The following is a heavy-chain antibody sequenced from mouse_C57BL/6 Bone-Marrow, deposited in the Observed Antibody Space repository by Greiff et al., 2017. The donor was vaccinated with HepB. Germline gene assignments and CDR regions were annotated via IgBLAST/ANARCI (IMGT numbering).Heavy chain of an antibody. D-gene: IGHD1-1*01. Sequence: EVKLQESGGGLVQPGGSMKLSCVASGFTFSNYWMNWVRQSPEKGLEWVAQIRLKSDNYATHYAESVKGRFTISRDDSKSSVYLQMNNLRAEDTGIYYCTGGVVADFDVWGTGTTVTVSS. CDR2: IRLKSDNYAT. CDR1: GFTFSNYW. CDR3: TGGVVADFDV. V-gene: IGHV6-3*01. J-gene: IGHJ1*03.